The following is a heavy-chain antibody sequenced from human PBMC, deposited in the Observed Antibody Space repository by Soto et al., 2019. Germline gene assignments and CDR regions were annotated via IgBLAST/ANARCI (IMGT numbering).Heavy chain of an antibody. Sequence: GASVKVSCKASGYTFTSYGISWVRQAPGQGLEWMGWISAYNGNTNYAQKLQGRVTMTTDTSTSTAYMELRSLRSDDTAVYYCARGSRVTLGYCTNGVCYDFDYWGQGTLVTRLL. CDR1: GYTFTSYG. CDR3: ARGSRVTLGYCTNGVCYDFDY. J-gene: IGHJ4*02. CDR2: ISAYNGNT. D-gene: IGHD2-8*01. V-gene: IGHV1-18*01.